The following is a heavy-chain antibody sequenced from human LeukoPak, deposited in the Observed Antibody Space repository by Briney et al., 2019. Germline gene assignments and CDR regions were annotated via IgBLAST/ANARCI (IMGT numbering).Heavy chain of an antibody. CDR3: AKGRQAVSVCATRGLSASDY. Sequence: GRSLRLSCAASRFTFSSYGMHWVRQAPGKGLEWVAVISYDGGNKYYADSVKGRFTISRDNSKNTLYLQMNSLRTEDTAVYYFAKGRQAVSVCATRGLSASDYWGQGTLVTVSS. CDR1: RFTFSSYG. D-gene: IGHD2-15*01. J-gene: IGHJ4*02. CDR2: ISYDGGNK. V-gene: IGHV3-30*18.